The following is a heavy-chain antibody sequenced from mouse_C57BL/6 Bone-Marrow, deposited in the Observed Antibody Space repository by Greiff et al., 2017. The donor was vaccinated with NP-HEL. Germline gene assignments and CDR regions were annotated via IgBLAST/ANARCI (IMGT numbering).Heavy chain of an antibody. CDR2: IHPNSGST. CDR3: ARDGYDGPYFDY. D-gene: IGHD2-2*01. V-gene: IGHV1-64*01. CDR1: GYTFTSYW. Sequence: QVQLQQPGAELVKPGASVKLSCKASGYTFTSYWMHWVKQRPGQGLEWIGFIHPNSGSTNYNEKFKSTATLTVAKSSRTAYMQLSILTSEASAIYYCARDGYDGPYFDYWGQGTTLTVSS. J-gene: IGHJ2*01.